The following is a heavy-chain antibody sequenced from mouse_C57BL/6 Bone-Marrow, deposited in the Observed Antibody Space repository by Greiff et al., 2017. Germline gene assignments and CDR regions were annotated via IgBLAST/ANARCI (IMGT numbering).Heavy chain of an antibody. V-gene: IGHV5-6*01. CDR3: ARDGNSPYAMDY. CDR1: GFTFSRYG. Sequence: EVMLVESGGDLVKPGGSLKLSCAASGFTFSRYGMSWVRQTPDKRLEWVATISSGGSYTYYPDSVKGRFTISRDNAKNTLYLQMSSLKSEDTAMYYCARDGNSPYAMDYWGQGTSVTVSS. CDR2: ISSGGSYT. D-gene: IGHD2-1*01. J-gene: IGHJ4*01.